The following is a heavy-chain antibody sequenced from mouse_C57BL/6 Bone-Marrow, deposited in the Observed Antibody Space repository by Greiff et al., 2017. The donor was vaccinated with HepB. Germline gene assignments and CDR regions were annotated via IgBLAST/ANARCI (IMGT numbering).Heavy chain of an antibody. V-gene: IGHV5-4*01. CDR2: ISDGGSYT. Sequence: EVKVEESGGGLVKPGGSLKLSCAASGFTFSSYAMSWVRQTPEKRLEWVATISDGGSYTYYPDNVKGRFTISRDNAKNNLYLQMSHLKSEDTAMYYCARDGGDFDVWGTGTTVTVSS. J-gene: IGHJ1*03. CDR1: GFTFSSYA. CDR3: ARDGGDFDV.